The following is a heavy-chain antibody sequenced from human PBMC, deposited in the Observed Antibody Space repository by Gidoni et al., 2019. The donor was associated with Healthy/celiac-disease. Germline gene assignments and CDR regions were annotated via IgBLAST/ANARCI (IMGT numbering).Heavy chain of an antibody. D-gene: IGHD3-10*01. V-gene: IGHV3-64*01. CDR1: GFTCRTYV. CDR3: ARGRPGDFDY. Sequence: EVQRVESARGLVEPGGALRLSCAASGFTCRTYVMPWVRATPWKGLEYVSSISSNGDNTYYANSVKGRFPISRDNSKNTLYLQMGSLRAEDMAVYYCARGRPGDFDYWCQGTLVTVSS. CDR2: ISSNGDNT. J-gene: IGHJ4*02.